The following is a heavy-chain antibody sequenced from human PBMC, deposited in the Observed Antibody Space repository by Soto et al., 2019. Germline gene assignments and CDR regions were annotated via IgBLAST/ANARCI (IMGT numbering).Heavy chain of an antibody. CDR2: ISYDGSNK. Sequence: PGGSLRLSCAASGFTFSSYGIHWVRQAPGKGLEWVAVISYDGSNKYYADSVKGRFTISRDNSKNTLYLQMNSLRAEDTAVYYCAKGFDWLSPVDYWGQGTLVTVSS. CDR1: GFTFSSYG. V-gene: IGHV3-30*18. CDR3: AKGFDWLSPVDY. J-gene: IGHJ4*02. D-gene: IGHD3-9*01.